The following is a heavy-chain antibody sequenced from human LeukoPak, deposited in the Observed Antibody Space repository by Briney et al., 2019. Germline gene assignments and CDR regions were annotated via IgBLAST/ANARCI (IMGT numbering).Heavy chain of an antibody. Sequence: PGGSLRLSCAASGFTFSSYSMNWVRQAPGKGLEWVSSISSSSSYIYYADSVKGRFTISRDNAKNSLYLQMNSLRAEDTAVYYCARGAGFDYDSSGHVNWGQGTLVTVSS. J-gene: IGHJ4*02. CDR2: ISSSSSYI. V-gene: IGHV3-21*01. CDR1: GFTFSSYS. CDR3: ARGAGFDYDSSGHVN. D-gene: IGHD3-22*01.